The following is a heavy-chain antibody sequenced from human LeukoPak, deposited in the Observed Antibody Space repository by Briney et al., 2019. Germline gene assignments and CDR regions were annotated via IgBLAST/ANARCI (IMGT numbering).Heavy chain of an antibody. CDR3: ARDLGYYDSSGYIIDAFDI. J-gene: IGHJ3*02. CDR2: IYTSGST. Sequence: KPSETLSLTCTVSGGSISSYYWSWIRQPAGKGLEWIGRIYTSGSTNYNPSLKSRVTMSVDTSKNQFSLKLSSVTAADTAVYYCARDLGYYDSSGYIIDAFDIWGQGTMVTVSS. V-gene: IGHV4-4*07. D-gene: IGHD3-22*01. CDR1: GGSISSYY.